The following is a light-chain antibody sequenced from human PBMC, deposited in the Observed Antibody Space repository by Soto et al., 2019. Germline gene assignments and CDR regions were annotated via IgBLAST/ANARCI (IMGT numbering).Light chain of an antibody. CDR1: QSLLYSNGYNY. V-gene: IGKV2-28*01. J-gene: IGKJ2*02. CDR3: IQALQTPRT. Sequence: DIVMTQSPLSLPVTPGEPASISCRSSQSLLYSNGYNYLDWYLQKPGQSPQLLIYLTFNRSSGVPDRFSGSGSGTDFTLKISRVEAEDVGVYYCIQALQTPRTWGQGTKLEIK. CDR2: LTF.